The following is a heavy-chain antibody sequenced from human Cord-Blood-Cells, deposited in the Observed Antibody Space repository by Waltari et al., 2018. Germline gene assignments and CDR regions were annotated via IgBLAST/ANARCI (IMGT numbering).Heavy chain of an antibody. CDR1: GFTFSSYG. CDR3: AKNYGSGSYFDY. CDR2: ISYDGSNK. J-gene: IGHJ4*02. Sequence: QVQLVESGGGVVQPGRSLRLSCAASGFTFSSYGMHWVRQAPGKRLEWVAVISYDGSNKYYADSVKGRFTISRDNSKNTLYLQMNSLRAEDTAVYYCAKNYGSGSYFDYWGQGTLVTVSS. D-gene: IGHD3-10*01. V-gene: IGHV3-30*18.